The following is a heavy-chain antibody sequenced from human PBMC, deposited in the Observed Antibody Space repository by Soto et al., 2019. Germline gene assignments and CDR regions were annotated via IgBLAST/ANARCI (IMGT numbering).Heavy chain of an antibody. Sequence: QVQLQQWGAGLLKPSETLSLTCTVSGGSFNAYYWNWIRQPPGKGLEWIGKINHRGSTDYNASLKSRVTMSVDMSKNQFSLNMTSVTAADTAVYYCARWNYLHYFSTNFKTSYYFDSWGQGSLVTVSS. CDR1: GGSFNAYY. V-gene: IGHV4-34*02. D-gene: IGHD1-7*01. CDR3: ARWNYLHYFSTNFKTSYYFDS. J-gene: IGHJ4*02. CDR2: INHRGST.